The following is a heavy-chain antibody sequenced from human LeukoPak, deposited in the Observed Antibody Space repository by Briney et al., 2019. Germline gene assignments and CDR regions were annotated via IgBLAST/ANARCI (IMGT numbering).Heavy chain of an antibody. Sequence: SETLSLTCAVYGGSFSGYYWSWIRQPPGKGLEWIGEINHSGSTNYNPSLKSRVTISVDTSKNQFSLKLSSVTAADTAVYYCARGRHYDSSGYYYSPPPIDYWGQGTLVTVSS. V-gene: IGHV4-34*01. D-gene: IGHD3-22*01. J-gene: IGHJ4*02. CDR3: ARGRHYDSSGYYYSPPPIDY. CDR1: GGSFSGYY. CDR2: INHSGST.